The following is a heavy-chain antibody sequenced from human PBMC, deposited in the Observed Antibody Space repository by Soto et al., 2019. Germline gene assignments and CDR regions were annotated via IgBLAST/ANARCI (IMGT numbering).Heavy chain of an antibody. D-gene: IGHD1-1*01. J-gene: IGHJ4*02. CDR1: GGSFSGYY. CDR3: ASRGGTTAAPPDPSFDY. V-gene: IGHV4-34*01. Sequence: SETLSLTCAVYGGSFSGYYWSWIRQPPGKGLEWIGEINHSGSTNYNPSLKSRVTISVDTSKNQFSLKLSSVTAADTAVYYCASRGGTTAAPPDPSFDYWGQGTLVTVSS. CDR2: INHSGST.